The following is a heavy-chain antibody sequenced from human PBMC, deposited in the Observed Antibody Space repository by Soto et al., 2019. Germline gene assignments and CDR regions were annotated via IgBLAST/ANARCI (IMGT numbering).Heavy chain of an antibody. CDR3: ARQITNFGVIINALTV. D-gene: IGHD3-3*01. CDR2: IDPSDSRA. CDR1: GYSFTQYW. Sequence: PGESLKISCNISGYSFTQYWIAWVRQMPGKGLEWVGRIDPSDSRADYSPSFQGRVTISVDRSIATTNLRWSSLEASDTAVYYCARQITNFGVIINALTVWGQGTMVTVSS. V-gene: IGHV5-10-1*01. J-gene: IGHJ3*01.